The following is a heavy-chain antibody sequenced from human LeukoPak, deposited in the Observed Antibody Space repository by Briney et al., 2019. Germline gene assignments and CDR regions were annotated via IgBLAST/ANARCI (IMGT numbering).Heavy chain of an antibody. CDR1: GFTFDDYA. D-gene: IGHD2-15*01. Sequence: QPGGSLRLSCAASGFTFDDYAMHWVRQVPGKGLEGVSGISWNSGNIEYADSVKGRFTISRDNAKNSLFLQMNSLRVEDTAVYYCARDNGWSADFWGQGTLVTVSS. V-gene: IGHV3-9*01. CDR2: ISWNSGNI. J-gene: IGHJ4*02. CDR3: ARDNGWSADF.